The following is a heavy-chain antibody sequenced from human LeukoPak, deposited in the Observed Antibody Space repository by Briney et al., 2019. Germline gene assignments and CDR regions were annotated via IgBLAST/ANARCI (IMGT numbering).Heavy chain of an antibody. CDR1: GXTFSSYS. V-gene: IGHV3-21*01. J-gene: IGHJ3*02. Sequence: GGSLRLSCAASGXTFSSYSMDWVRQAPGKGLEWVSSISSSISYIYYADSVKGRFTISRDNAKNSLYLQMNSLRAEDTAVYFCAREISYGDYPSGDAFDNWGQGTMVTVSS. D-gene: IGHD4-17*01. CDR2: ISSSISYI. CDR3: AREISYGDYPSGDAFDN.